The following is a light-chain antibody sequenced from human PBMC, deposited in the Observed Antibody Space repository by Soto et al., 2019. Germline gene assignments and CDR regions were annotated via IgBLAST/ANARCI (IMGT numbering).Light chain of an antibody. J-gene: IGKJ1*01. CDR3: QQYNSYWGT. Sequence: DIQMTQSPSTLSASVGDRVTITCRASQSISNWLAWYQQKQGKAPKLLIYDASSLESGVPSRFSGSASGTEFTLTISSLQPDDFATYYCQQYNSYWGTFGQGTKVDIK. CDR2: DAS. CDR1: QSISNW. V-gene: IGKV1-5*01.